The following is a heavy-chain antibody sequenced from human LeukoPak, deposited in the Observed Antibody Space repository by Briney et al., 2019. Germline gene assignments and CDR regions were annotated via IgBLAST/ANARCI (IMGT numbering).Heavy chain of an antibody. CDR2: INHSGST. J-gene: IGHJ4*02. CDR3: ARAYCSGGSCYSSDY. Sequence: SETLSLTCAVYGGSFSGYYWSWIRQPPGKGPEWIGEINHSGSTNYNPSLKSRVTISVDTSKNQFSLKLSSVTAADTAVYYCARAYCSGGSCYSSDYWGQGTLVTVSS. D-gene: IGHD2-15*01. CDR1: GGSFSGYY. V-gene: IGHV4-34*01.